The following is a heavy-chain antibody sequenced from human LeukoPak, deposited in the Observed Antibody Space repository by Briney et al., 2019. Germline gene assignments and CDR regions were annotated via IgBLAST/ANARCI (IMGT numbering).Heavy chain of an antibody. CDR2: ISSNGGST. CDR1: GFTFSSYA. D-gene: IGHD1-26*01. J-gene: IGHJ4*02. Sequence: GGSLRLSCAASGFTFSSYAMHWVRQAPGKGLEYASAISSNGGSTYYANSVKGRFTISRDNSKNTLYLQMGSLRAEDMAVYYCARDRYSGSYGPFDYWGQGTLVTVSS. CDR3: ARDRYSGSYGPFDY. V-gene: IGHV3-64*01.